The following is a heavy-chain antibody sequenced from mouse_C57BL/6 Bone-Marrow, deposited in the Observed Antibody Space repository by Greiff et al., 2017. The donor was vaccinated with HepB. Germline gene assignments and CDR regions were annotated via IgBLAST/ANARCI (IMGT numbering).Heavy chain of an antibody. Sequence: QVQLKESGPGLVQPSQSLSITCTVSGFSLTSYGVHWVRQSPGKGLEWLGVIWSGGSTDYNAAFISRLSIRKDNSKSQVFFKMNSLQADDTAIYYCASSTMVTTGFAYWGQGTLVTVSA. D-gene: IGHD2-2*01. CDR2: IWSGGST. V-gene: IGHV2-2*01. J-gene: IGHJ3*01. CDR3: ASSTMVTTGFAY. CDR1: GFSLTSYG.